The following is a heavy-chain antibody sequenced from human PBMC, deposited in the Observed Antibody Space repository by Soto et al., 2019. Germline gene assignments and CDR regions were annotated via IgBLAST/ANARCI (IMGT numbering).Heavy chain of an antibody. CDR1: GFTFGDYA. J-gene: IGHJ4*02. V-gene: IGHV3-49*03. D-gene: IGHD6-13*01. Sequence: GGSLRLSCTASGFTFGDYAMSWFRQAPGKGLEWVGFIRSKAYGGTTEYAASVKGRFTISRDDSKSIAYLQMNSLKTEDTAVYYCTISLCVSSWYSGFDYWGQGTLVTVSS. CDR3: TISLCVSSWYSGFDY. CDR2: IRSKAYGGTT.